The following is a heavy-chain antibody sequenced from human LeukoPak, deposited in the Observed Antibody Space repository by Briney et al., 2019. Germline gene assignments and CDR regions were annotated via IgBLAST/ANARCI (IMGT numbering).Heavy chain of an antibody. D-gene: IGHD1-26*01. CDR2: MTTSGNTI. V-gene: IGHV3-48*02. CDR3: ARVGGATAVTMYFDY. J-gene: IGHJ4*02. Sequence: PGGSLRLPCVASGITLSGYSMIWVRQAPGKGLEWLSFMTTSGNTIFYAESVKDRFTISRDNAKKSLYLQMNSLRDEDTAVYYCARVGGATAVTMYFDYWGQGTLVTVSS. CDR1: GITLSGYS.